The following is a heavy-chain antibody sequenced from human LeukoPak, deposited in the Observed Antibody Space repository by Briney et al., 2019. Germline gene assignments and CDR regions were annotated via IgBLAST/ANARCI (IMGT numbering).Heavy chain of an antibody. CDR1: GFTFSSYG. CDR2: ISPSGGNT. V-gene: IGHV3-23*01. CDR3: AKGGSEGYFDY. D-gene: IGHD3-10*01. J-gene: IGHJ4*02. Sequence: PGGSLRLSCAASGFTFSSYGMSWVRQAPGKGLEWVSTISPSGGNTHYADSVKGRFTISRDNSKNTLHVQMNSLRAEDTAVYYCAKGGSEGYFDYWGQGTLVTVSS.